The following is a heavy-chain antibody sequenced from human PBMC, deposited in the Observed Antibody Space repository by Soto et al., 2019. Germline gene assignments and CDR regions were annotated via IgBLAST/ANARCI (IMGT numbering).Heavy chain of an antibody. CDR1: GGTFSSYA. CDR2: IIPIFGTA. CDR3: ATPTGGDYSNYWYGMDV. Sequence: ASVKVSCKASGGTFSSYAISWVRQAPGQGLEWMGGIIPIFGTANYAQKFQGRVTITADESTSTAYMELSSLRSDDTAVYYCATPTGGDYSNYWYGMDVWGQGTTVTVSS. D-gene: IGHD4-4*01. J-gene: IGHJ6*02. V-gene: IGHV1-69*13.